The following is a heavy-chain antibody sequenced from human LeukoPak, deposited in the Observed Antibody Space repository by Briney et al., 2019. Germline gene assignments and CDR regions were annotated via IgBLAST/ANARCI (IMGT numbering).Heavy chain of an antibody. CDR1: GGSISSYY. Sequence: PSETLSLTCTVSGGSISSYYWSWIRQPPGKGLEWIGYIYYSGSTNYNPSLKSRVTISVDTSKNQFSLKLSSVTAADTAVYYCARTLSEYSSSSLGYWGQGTLVTVFS. J-gene: IGHJ4*02. CDR3: ARTLSEYSSSSLGY. D-gene: IGHD6-6*01. CDR2: IYYSGST. V-gene: IGHV4-59*01.